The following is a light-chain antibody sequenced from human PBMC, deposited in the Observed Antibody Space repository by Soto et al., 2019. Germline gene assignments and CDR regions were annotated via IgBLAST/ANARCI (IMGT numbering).Light chain of an antibody. V-gene: IGLV1-44*01. CDR1: SSNIGSNT. Sequence: QSVLTQPPSASGTPGQRVTVSCSGSSSNIGSNTVTWYQQLPGTAPKLLIYRNDERPSGVPDRFSGSKSGTSASLAIRGVQSDDEADYYCAAWDDSLDGPVFGGGTKLTVL. CDR3: AAWDDSLDGPV. J-gene: IGLJ3*02. CDR2: RND.